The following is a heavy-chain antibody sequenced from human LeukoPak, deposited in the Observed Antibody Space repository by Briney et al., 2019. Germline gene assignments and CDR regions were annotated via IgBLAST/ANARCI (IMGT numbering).Heavy chain of an antibody. J-gene: IGHJ6*03. CDR3: ARMAILDDYMDV. D-gene: IGHD1-1*01. Sequence: GGSLRLSCAASGFTFSSYSMNWVRQAPGKGLEWVSSISSSSSYIYYADSVKGRFTIPRDNAKNSLYLQMNSLRAEDTAVYYCARMAILDDYMDVWGKGTTVTVSS. CDR1: GFTFSSYS. V-gene: IGHV3-21*01. CDR2: ISSSSSYI.